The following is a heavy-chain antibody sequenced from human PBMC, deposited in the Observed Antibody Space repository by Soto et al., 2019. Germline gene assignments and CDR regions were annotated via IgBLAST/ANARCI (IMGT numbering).Heavy chain of an antibody. Sequence: LRLSCAASGFTFSDYYMSWIRQAPGKGLEWVSYISSSSSYTNYADSVKGRFTISRDNAKNSLYLQMNSLRAEDTAVYYCASGAYGSGSSQNWFDPWGQGTLVTVSS. CDR3: ASGAYGSGSSQNWFDP. D-gene: IGHD3-10*01. V-gene: IGHV3-11*06. CDR1: GFTFSDYY. CDR2: ISSSSSYT. J-gene: IGHJ5*02.